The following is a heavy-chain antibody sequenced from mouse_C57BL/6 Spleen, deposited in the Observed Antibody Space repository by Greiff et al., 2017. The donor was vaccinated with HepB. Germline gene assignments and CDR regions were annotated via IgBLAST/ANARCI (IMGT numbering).Heavy chain of an antibody. V-gene: IGHV1-63*01. Sequence: QVQLKESGAELVRPGTSVKMSCKASGYTFTNYWIGWAKQRPGHGLEWIGDIYPGGGYTNYNEKFKGKATLTADKSSSTAYMQFSSLTSEDSAIYYCARRYYGNWYLDVWGTGTTVTVSS. D-gene: IGHD1-2*01. J-gene: IGHJ1*03. CDR3: ARRYYGNWYLDV. CDR1: GYTFTNYW. CDR2: IYPGGGYT.